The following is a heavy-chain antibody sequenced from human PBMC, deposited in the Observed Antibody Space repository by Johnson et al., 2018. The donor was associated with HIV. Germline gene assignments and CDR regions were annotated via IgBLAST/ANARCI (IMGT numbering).Heavy chain of an antibody. V-gene: IGHV3-15*01. CDR3: AKGAVATAAGGVGLNI. CDR2: IKSKTDGGTT. CDR1: GFTFSNAW. D-gene: IGHD6-13*01. Sequence: VQLVESGGGLVKPGGSLRLSCAASGFTFSNAWMSWVRQAPGKGLEWVGRIKSKTDGGTTDYAAPMKGRFTISRDDSKNTLYLQMNSLRADDTAVYYCAKGAVATAAGGVGLNIWGPGTMVTVSS. J-gene: IGHJ3*02.